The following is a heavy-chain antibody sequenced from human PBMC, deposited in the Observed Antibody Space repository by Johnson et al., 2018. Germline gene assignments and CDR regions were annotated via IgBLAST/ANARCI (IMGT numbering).Heavy chain of an antibody. J-gene: IGHJ3*02. CDR3: AGDPGCSAFES. CDR1: GFPFSGSW. CDR2: INQDGSKK. D-gene: IGHD3-10*02. Sequence: VQLVESGGGLVHLGGSLRLSCEASGFPFSGSWMSWVRQAPGEGLEFVANINQDGSKKSYVDSVKGRFTISRDNAKNSVILQMNSLRAEDTGGDYCAGDPGCSAFESWGQGTMVTVSS. V-gene: IGHV3-7*01.